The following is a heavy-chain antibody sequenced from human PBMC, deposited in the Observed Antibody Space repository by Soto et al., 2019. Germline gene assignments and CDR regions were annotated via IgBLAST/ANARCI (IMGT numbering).Heavy chain of an antibody. J-gene: IGHJ5*02. CDR3: AKGDNLGPKTGYAFDP. V-gene: IGHV6-1*01. CDR2: TYYRSKWYS. Sequence: SQTLSLTCAISGDSVSSNSAAWNWIRQSPSRGLEWLGRTYYRSKWYSGYAVSVKSRIIINPDTSNNQFSLQLNSVTPEDTAVYFCAKGDNLGPKTGYAFDPWGQGIMVTVSS. CDR1: GDSVSSNSAA. D-gene: IGHD5-12*01.